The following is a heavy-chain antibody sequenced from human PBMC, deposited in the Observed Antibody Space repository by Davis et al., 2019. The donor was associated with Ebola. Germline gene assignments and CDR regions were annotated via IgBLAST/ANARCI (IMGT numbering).Heavy chain of an antibody. CDR2: ISYDGSNK. J-gene: IGHJ5*02. CDR3: ARERIAHRNWFDP. V-gene: IGHV3-30-3*01. CDR1: GFTFSSYA. D-gene: IGHD6-13*01. Sequence: PGGSLRLSCAASGFTFSSYAMHWVRQAPGKGLEWVAVISYDGSNKYYADSVKGRFTISRDNSKNTLYLQMNSLRAEDTAVYYCARERIAHRNWFDPWGQGTLVTVSS.